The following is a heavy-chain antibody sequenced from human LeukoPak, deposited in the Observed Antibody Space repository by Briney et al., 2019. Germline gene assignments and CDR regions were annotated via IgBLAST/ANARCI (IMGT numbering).Heavy chain of an antibody. CDR3: ARGDSSSWYVYGY. CDR2: INAGNGNT. D-gene: IGHD6-13*01. CDR1: GYTFTSYA. Sequence: ASVKVSCKASGYTFTSYAMHWVRQAPGQRLEWMGWINAGNGNTKYSQKFQGRVTITRDTSASTAYMELSSLRSEDTAVYYCARGDSSSWYVYGYWGQGTLVTVSS. V-gene: IGHV1-3*01. J-gene: IGHJ4*02.